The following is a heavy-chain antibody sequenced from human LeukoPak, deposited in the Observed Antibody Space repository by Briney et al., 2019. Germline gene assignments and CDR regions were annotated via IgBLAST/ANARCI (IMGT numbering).Heavy chain of an antibody. Sequence: SVKVSCKASGYTFTSYAISWVRQAPGQGLEWMGRIIPILGIANYAQKFQGRVTITADKSTSTAYMELSSLRSEDTAVYYCARDSIVVVTALDYWGQGTLVTVSS. V-gene: IGHV1-69*04. D-gene: IGHD2-21*02. J-gene: IGHJ4*02. CDR2: IIPILGIA. CDR3: ARDSIVVVTALDY. CDR1: GYTFTSYA.